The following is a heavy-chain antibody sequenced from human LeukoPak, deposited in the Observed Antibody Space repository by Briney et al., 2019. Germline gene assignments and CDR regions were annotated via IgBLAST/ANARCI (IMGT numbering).Heavy chain of an antibody. J-gene: IGHJ4*02. V-gene: IGHV3-30*04. Sequence: PGRSLRLSCAASGFTFSSYAMHWVSQAPGKGLEWVAVISYDGSNKYYADSVKGRFTISRDNSKNTLYLQMNSLRAEDTAVYHCARDHIVLMVYAMALDYWGQGTLVTVSS. CDR1: GFTFSSYA. CDR2: ISYDGSNK. CDR3: ARDHIVLMVYAMALDY. D-gene: IGHD2-8*01.